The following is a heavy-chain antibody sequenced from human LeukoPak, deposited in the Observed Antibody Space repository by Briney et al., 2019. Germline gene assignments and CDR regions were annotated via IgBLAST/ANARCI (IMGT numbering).Heavy chain of an antibody. Sequence: SQTLSLTCTVSGGSISSGGYYWSWIRQHPGKGLEWIGYIYYSGSTYYNPSLKSRVTISVDTSKNQFSLKLSSVAAADTAVYYCARSCSSTSCYVGFDYWGQGTLVTVSS. V-gene: IGHV4-31*03. J-gene: IGHJ4*02. CDR3: ARSCSSTSCYVGFDY. CDR2: IYYSGST. D-gene: IGHD2-2*01. CDR1: GGSISSGGYY.